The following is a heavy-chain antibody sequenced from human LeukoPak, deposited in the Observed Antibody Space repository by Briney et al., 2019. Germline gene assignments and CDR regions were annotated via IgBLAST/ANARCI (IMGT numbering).Heavy chain of an antibody. Sequence: GGSLRLSCAASGFTFSRYSMNWVRQAPGKGLGWVSSISSSSSLIYYADSVKGRFTISRDNAKNSLYLQMNSLRAEDTAVYYCARDPPLGSCSTISCPHLDYWGQGTLVTVSS. CDR3: ARDPPLGSCSTISCPHLDY. D-gene: IGHD2-2*01. CDR1: GFTFSRYS. V-gene: IGHV3-21*01. CDR2: ISSSSSLI. J-gene: IGHJ4*02.